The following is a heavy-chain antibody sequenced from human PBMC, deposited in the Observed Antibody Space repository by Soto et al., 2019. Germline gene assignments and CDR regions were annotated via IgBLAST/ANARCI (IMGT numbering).Heavy chain of an antibody. CDR3: ARGDNSYGSYYYYYYGMDV. CDR1: GGSFSGYY. Sequence: SETLSLTCAVYGGSFSGYYWSWIRQPPGKGLEWIGEINHSGSTNYNPSLKSRVTISVDTSKNQFSLRLSSVTAADTAVYYCARGDNSYGSYYYYYYGMDVWGQGTTVTVSS. CDR2: INHSGST. D-gene: IGHD5-18*01. V-gene: IGHV4-34*01. J-gene: IGHJ6*02.